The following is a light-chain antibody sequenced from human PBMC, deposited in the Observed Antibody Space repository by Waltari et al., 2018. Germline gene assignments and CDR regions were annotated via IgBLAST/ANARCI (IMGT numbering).Light chain of an antibody. Sequence: EIVLTQSPGTLSLSPGESATLSCRASQSVDTYLAWYQKKPGQAPRLLIYDASTRATGIPARFSGSGSGTDFTLTISSLAPEDFAVYYCQQRSSWFTFGGGTKVEV. CDR2: DAS. CDR3: QQRSSWFT. CDR1: QSVDTY. J-gene: IGKJ4*01. V-gene: IGKV3-11*01.